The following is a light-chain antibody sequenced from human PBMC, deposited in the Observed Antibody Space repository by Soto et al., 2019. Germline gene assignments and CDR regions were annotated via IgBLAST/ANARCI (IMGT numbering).Light chain of an antibody. CDR1: QGISRP. J-gene: IGKJ5*01. CDR2: AAS. V-gene: IGKV1D-12*01. CDR3: QQADTFPIT. Sequence: DIQLTQSPSSVTASLVDRVTISCLASQGISRPLAWYQQKPGKAPKLLIYAASILQSGVPSRFSGSGFGTDFTLTISSLQPEDSAIYYCQQADTFPITFGQGTRLEI.